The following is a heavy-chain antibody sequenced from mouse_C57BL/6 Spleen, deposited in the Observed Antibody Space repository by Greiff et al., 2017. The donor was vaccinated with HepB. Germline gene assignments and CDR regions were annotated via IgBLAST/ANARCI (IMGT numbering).Heavy chain of an antibody. D-gene: IGHD2-3*01. CDR2: INPNNGGT. Sequence: EVKLMESGPELVKPGASVKIPCKASGYTFTDYNMDWVKQSPGKSLEWIGDINPNNGGTIYNQKFKGKATLTVDKSSSTSYMELRSLTSEDTAVYYCARPFYDGYSLYYFDYWGQGTTLTVSS. V-gene: IGHV1-18*01. J-gene: IGHJ2*01. CDR3: ARPFYDGYSLYYFDY. CDR1: GYTFTDYN.